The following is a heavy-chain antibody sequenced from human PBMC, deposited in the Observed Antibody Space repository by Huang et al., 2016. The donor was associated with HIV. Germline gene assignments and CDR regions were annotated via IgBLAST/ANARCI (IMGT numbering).Heavy chain of an antibody. CDR2: IYYKREN. Sequence: QVQLHESGPGLVKPSQTLSLTCTVSGGSISSGGYTYNWIRQPPGKGLEWIGYIYYKRENYYNPYLKSRVSISVDTSKHQFSLKLSSMTAADTAVYYCAREGFYDLWSAFRRAVDAFDTWGQGTKVTVSS. CDR3: AREGFYDLWSAFRRAVDAFDT. J-gene: IGHJ3*02. D-gene: IGHD3-3*01. V-gene: IGHV4-30-4*08. CDR1: GGSISSGGYT.